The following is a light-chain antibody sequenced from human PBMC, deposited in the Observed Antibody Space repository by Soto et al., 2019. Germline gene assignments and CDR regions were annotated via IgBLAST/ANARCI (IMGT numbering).Light chain of an antibody. V-gene: IGKV3-20*01. CDR2: GAS. Sequence: EIVMTQSPATLSVSPGERATLSCRASQSVSSSYLAWYQQKPGQAPRLLIYGASSRATGIPDRFSGSGSGTDFTLTISSLQPDDFATYYCQQYNSYWTFGQGTKVDIK. J-gene: IGKJ1*01. CDR1: QSVSSSY. CDR3: QQYNSYWT.